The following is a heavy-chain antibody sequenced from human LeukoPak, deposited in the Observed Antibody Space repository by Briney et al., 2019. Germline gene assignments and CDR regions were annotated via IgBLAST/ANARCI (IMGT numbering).Heavy chain of an antibody. Sequence: GGSLRLSCAASGFTFSSYGMHWVRQAPGKGLEWVAVIWYDGSNKYYADSVKGRFTISRDNSKNTLYLQMNSLRAEDTAVYYCARERPAAMPDYWGQGTLVTVSS. CDR3: ARERPAAMPDY. V-gene: IGHV3-33*01. CDR2: IWYDGSNK. J-gene: IGHJ4*02. CDR1: GFTFSSYG. D-gene: IGHD2-2*01.